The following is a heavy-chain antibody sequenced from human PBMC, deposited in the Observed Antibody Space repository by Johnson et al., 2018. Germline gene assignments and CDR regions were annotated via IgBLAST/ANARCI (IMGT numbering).Heavy chain of an antibody. D-gene: IGHD3-10*01. V-gene: IGHV3-30*03. CDR2: ISYDGSNK. CDR3: ARVLDYGSANSFYYDGMDV. CDR1: GFTFSSYG. J-gene: IGHJ6*02. Sequence: VQLLETGGGVVQPGRSLRLSCAASGFTFSSYGMHWVRQAPGKGLEWVAVISYDGSNKYYADSVKGRFTISRDNSKNTLYLQMNSLRAEDTAVYYCARVLDYGSANSFYYDGMDVWGQGTTVTVSS.